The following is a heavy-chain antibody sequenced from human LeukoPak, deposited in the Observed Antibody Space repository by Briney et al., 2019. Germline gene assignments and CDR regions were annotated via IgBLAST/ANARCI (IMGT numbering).Heavy chain of an antibody. CDR2: INPNSGGT. V-gene: IGHV1-2*02. D-gene: IGHD4-17*01. CDR1: GYTFTGYY. Sequence: ASVKVSCKASGYTFTGYYMHWVRQAPGQGLEWMGWINPNSGGTSYAQKFQGRVTMTRDTSISTAYMELGRLRSDDTAVYYCARDQPLPDYGDYAFDYWGQGTLVTVSS. CDR3: ARDQPLPDYGDYAFDY. J-gene: IGHJ4*02.